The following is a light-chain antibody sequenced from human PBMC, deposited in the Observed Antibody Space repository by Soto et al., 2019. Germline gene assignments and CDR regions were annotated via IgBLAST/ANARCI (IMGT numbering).Light chain of an antibody. J-gene: IGKJ1*01. CDR2: AAS. V-gene: IGKV1-5*01. CDR1: QGISSW. CDR3: QQCTSLSWT. Sequence: DIQYTHDPFSLYPSVGDRIPINYRASQGISSWLAWYQQKPGKAPKLLIYAASTLESGVPSRFRGSGSETDFTLTISGLQPDDFATYYCQQCTSLSWTFGQGTKVDI.